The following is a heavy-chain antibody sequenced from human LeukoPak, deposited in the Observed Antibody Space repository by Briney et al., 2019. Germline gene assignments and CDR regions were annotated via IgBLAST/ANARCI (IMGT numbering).Heavy chain of an antibody. J-gene: IGHJ4*02. CDR2: ISYDGSNK. CDR3: AGDSGYDNCFDY. V-gene: IGHV3-30-3*01. Sequence: GGSLRLSCAASGFTFSSYAMHWVRQAPGKGLEWVAVISYDGSNKYYADSVKGRFTISRDNSKNTLYLQMNSLRAEDTAVYYCAGDSGYDNCFDYWGQGTLVTVSS. CDR1: GFTFSSYA. D-gene: IGHD5-12*01.